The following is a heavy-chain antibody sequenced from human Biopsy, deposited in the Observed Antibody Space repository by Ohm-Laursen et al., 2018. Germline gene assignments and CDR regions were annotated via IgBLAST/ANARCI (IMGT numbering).Heavy chain of an antibody. J-gene: IGHJ4*02. CDR3: ARVREGGLLDY. Sequence: SVKVSCKASGYTFSLYSISWVRQAPGHGLEWMGWVSTYNGNTEYEQKFQGRVTMTTDTSANTAYMELRSLRPDDTAVYFCARVREGGLLDYWGQGILVTVSS. CDR1: GYTFSLYS. CDR2: VSTYNGNT. D-gene: IGHD3-16*01. V-gene: IGHV1-18*04.